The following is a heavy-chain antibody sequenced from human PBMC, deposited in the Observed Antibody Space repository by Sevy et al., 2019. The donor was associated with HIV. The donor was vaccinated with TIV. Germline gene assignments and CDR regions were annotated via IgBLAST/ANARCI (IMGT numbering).Heavy chain of an antibody. CDR1: GFTFSNAW. CDR3: TTTSRNKDYYDSRGDYYYYGMDV. D-gene: IGHD3-22*01. V-gene: IGHV3-15*01. Sequence: GGSPRLSCAASGFTFSNAWMSWVRQAPGKGLEWVGRIKSKTDGGTTDYAAPVKGRFTISRDDSKNTLYLQMNSLKTEDTAVYYCTTTSRNKDYYDSRGDYYYYGMDVWGQGTTVTVSS. J-gene: IGHJ6*02. CDR2: IKSKTDGGTT.